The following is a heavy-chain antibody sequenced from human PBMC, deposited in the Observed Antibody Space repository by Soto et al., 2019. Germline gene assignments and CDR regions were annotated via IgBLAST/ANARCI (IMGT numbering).Heavy chain of an antibody. CDR3: VIELRSGSRSDH. D-gene: IGHD3-22*01. J-gene: IGHJ4*01. CDR1: GDSVSSNSAA. CDR2: TYYRSKWYN. V-gene: IGHV6-1*01. Sequence: SQTLSLTCAISGDSVSSNSAAWNWIRQSPSRGPEWLGRTYYRSKWYNDYAVSVRGRITISPDTSKNQFSLQFNSVTPEDTAVYYCVIELRSGSRSDHWGHGTLFPVTS.